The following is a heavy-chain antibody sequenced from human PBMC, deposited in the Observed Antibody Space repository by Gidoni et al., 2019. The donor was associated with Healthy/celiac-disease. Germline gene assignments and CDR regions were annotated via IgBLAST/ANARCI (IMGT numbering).Heavy chain of an antibody. V-gene: IGHV4-34*01. J-gene: IGHJ6*02. CDR3: ARGRVGTAMTYYGMDV. CDR1: GGSFSGYY. Sequence: QVQLQPWGAGLLKPSETLSPTCAVSGGSFSGYYWSWIRQPPGKGLEWIGEINHSGSTNYNPSLKSRVTISVDTSKNQFSLKLSSVTAADTAVYYCARGRVGTAMTYYGMDVWGQGTTVTVSS. D-gene: IGHD5-18*01. CDR2: INHSGST.